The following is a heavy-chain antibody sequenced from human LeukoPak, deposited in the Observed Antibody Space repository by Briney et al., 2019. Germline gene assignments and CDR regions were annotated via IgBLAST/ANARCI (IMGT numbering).Heavy chain of an antibody. CDR2: ISGSGGST. D-gene: IGHD3-16*02. Sequence: GGSLRLSCAASGFTFSSYAMSWVRQAPGKGLEWVSAISGSGGSTYYADSVKGRFTISRDNAKNSLYLQMNSLRAEDTAVYYCASVGFYDYVWGSYRRFDYWGQGTLVTVSS. J-gene: IGHJ4*02. CDR1: GFTFSSYA. CDR3: ASVGFYDYVWGSYRRFDY. V-gene: IGHV3-23*01.